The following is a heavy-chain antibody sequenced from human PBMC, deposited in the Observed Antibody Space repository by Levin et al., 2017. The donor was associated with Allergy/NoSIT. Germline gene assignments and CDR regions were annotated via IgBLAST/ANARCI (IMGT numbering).Heavy chain of an antibody. D-gene: IGHD1-26*01. CDR1: GYTFTDYY. CDR2: ITPNNGGT. CDR3: ARINMVGVPTPFDY. J-gene: IGHJ4*02. Sequence: PLASVKVSCKASGYTFTDYYIHWVRQAPGQGLEWMGWITPNNGGTHYAQKFQGRVTMTRDTSISTAYMELSRLRSDDTAVYYCARINMVGVPTPFDYWGQGTLVTVSS. V-gene: IGHV1-2*02.